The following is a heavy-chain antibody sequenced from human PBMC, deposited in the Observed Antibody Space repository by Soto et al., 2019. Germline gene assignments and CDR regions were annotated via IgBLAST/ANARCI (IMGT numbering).Heavy chain of an antibody. D-gene: IGHD2-15*01. CDR1: GFTFSNAW. J-gene: IGHJ6*02. Sequence: GGSLRLSCAASGFTFSNAWMNWVRQAPGKGLEWVGRIKSKTDGGTTDYAAPVKGRFTISRDDSKNTLYLQMNSLKTEETAVYYCTTDLCSGGSCYSYYYYYGMDVWGQGTTVTVSS. V-gene: IGHV3-15*07. CDR2: IKSKTDGGTT. CDR3: TTDLCSGGSCYSYYYYYGMDV.